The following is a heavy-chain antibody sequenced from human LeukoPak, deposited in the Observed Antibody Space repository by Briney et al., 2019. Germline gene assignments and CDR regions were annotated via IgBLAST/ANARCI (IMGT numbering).Heavy chain of an antibody. Sequence: SETLSLTCTVSGGSISSDYWSWIRQPPGKGLELIGYIYYSGSTNYNPSLKSRVTISIDTSKNQFSLKLSSVTAADTAVYYCARHNYDFWSGYYGPTNWFDPWGQGTLVTVSS. J-gene: IGHJ5*02. CDR3: ARHNYDFWSGYYGPTNWFDP. D-gene: IGHD3-3*01. V-gene: IGHV4-59*08. CDR1: GGSISSDY. CDR2: IYYSGST.